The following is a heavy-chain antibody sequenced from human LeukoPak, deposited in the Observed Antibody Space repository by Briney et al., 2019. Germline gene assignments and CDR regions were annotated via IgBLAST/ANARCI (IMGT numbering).Heavy chain of an antibody. Sequence: SETLSLTCTVSGGSISSSSYYWGWIRQPPGKGLEWIGSIYYSGSTYYNPSLKSRVTISVDTSKNQFSLKLSSVTAADTAVYYCARTGSWYGEGYYYYYMDVWGKGTTVTVSS. CDR2: IYYSGST. D-gene: IGHD6-13*01. V-gene: IGHV4-39*07. J-gene: IGHJ6*03. CDR3: ARTGSWYGEGYYYYYMDV. CDR1: GGSISSSSYY.